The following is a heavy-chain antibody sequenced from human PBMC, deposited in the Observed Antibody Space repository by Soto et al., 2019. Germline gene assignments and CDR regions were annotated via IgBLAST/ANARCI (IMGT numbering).Heavy chain of an antibody. D-gene: IGHD6-19*01. CDR1: GFSLSTTGVS. V-gene: IGHV2-5*02. CDR3: AHSSSGWYSVWFDP. J-gene: IGHJ5*02. Sequence: GSGPTLVNPTQTLTLTCTFSGFSLSTTGVSVGWIRQPPGKALEWLALVYWDDGKHYSPSLKSRLTITKDTSKNQVVLTMTNMDPVDTATYYCAHSSSGWYSVWFDPWGQGTLVTVSS. CDR2: VYWDDGK.